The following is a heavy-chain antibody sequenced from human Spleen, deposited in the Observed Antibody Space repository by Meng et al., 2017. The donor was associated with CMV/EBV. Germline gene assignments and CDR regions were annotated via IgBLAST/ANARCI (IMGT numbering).Heavy chain of an antibody. V-gene: IGHV4-34*01. J-gene: IGHJ6*02. CDR2: INHSGST. CDR1: GGSISSYY. CDR3: ASLVAARPPYYYYYGMDV. Sequence: SETLSLTCTVSGGSISSYYWSWIRQPPGKGLEWIGEINHSGSTNYNPSLKSRVTISVDTSKNQFSLKLSSVTAADTAVYYCASLVAARPPYYYYYGMDVWGQGTTVTVSS. D-gene: IGHD6-6*01.